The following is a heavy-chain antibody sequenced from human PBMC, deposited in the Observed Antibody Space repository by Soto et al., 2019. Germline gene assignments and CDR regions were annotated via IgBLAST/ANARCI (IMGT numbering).Heavy chain of an antibody. D-gene: IGHD1-20*01. CDR2: INSDGSST. V-gene: IGHV3-74*01. CDR1: GFTFSTYW. CDR3: ARDNWNSN. Sequence: SGFTFSTYWMHLVRQAPGKGLVWVSRINSDGSSTNYADSVKGRFAILRDNAKNTLYLQMNSLRAEDTAVYYCARDNWNSNWGQGTLVTVSS. J-gene: IGHJ4*02.